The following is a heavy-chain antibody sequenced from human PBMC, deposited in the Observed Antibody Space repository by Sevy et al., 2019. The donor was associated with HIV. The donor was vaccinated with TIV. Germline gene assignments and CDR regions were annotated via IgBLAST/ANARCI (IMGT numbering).Heavy chain of an antibody. CDR1: GFAFSDYA. J-gene: IGHJ3*02. Sequence: GGSLRLSCAASGFAFSDYAMHWVRQAPGKGLEWVAFISYHGREKYYADSMKGRFTISRDNSKNTLYLQMNNLRAEDTALYYVAKEGYMSFRDGALDISGLGTVVTVSS. V-gene: IGHV3-30*18. CDR2: ISYHGREK. D-gene: IGHD5-18*01. CDR3: AKEGYMSFRDGALDI.